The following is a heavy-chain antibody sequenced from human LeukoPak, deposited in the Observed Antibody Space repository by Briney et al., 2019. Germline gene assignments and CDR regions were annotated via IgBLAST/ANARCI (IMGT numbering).Heavy chain of an antibody. D-gene: IGHD4-17*01. Sequence: GGSLRLSCAASGFTFSSYAMHWVRQAPGKGLEWVAVISYDGSNKYYADSVKGRFTISRDNSKNTLYLQMNSLRAEDTAVYYCARERTETTVTTPNGRSFDYWGQGTLVTVSS. CDR1: GFTFSSYA. V-gene: IGHV3-30*04. J-gene: IGHJ4*02. CDR2: ISYDGSNK. CDR3: ARERTETTVTTPNGRSFDY.